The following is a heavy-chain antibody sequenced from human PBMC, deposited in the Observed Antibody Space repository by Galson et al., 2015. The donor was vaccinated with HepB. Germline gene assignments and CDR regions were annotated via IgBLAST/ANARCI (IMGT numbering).Heavy chain of an antibody. V-gene: IGHV3-21*01. Sequence: SLRLSCAASGFTFSSYSMNWVRQAPGKGLEWVSSISSSSSYIYYADSVKGRFTISRDNAKNSLYLQMNSLRAEDTAVYYCARDSETVRGAFDIWGQGTMVTVSS. CDR1: GFTFSSYS. CDR2: ISSSSSYI. D-gene: IGHD3-10*01. CDR3: ARDSETVRGAFDI. J-gene: IGHJ3*02.